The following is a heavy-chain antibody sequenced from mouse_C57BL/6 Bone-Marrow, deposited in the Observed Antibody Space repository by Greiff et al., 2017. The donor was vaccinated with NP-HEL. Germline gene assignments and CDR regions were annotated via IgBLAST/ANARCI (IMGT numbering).Heavy chain of an antibody. J-gene: IGHJ1*03. Sequence: DVKLVESGGGLVQPGGSLKLSCAASGFTFSDYYMYWVRQTPEKRLEWVAYISNGGGSTYYPDTEKGRFTISRDNAKNTLYLQMSRLKSEDTAMYYCAREGKGYFDVWGTGTTVTVSS. V-gene: IGHV5-12*01. D-gene: IGHD3-3*01. CDR2: ISNGGGST. CDR1: GFTFSDYY. CDR3: AREGKGYFDV.